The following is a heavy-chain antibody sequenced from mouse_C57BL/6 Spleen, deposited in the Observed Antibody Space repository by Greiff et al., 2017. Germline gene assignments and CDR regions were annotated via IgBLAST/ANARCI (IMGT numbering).Heavy chain of an antibody. Sequence: QVQLQQSGPGLVQPSQSLSITCTVSGFSLTSYGVHWVRQPPGKGLEWLGVIWSGGSTDDNAAFISRLSISKDNSKSQVFFKMNSLQADDTAIYYCASDYEGRAMGYWGQGTSVTVSS. CDR3: ASDYEGRAMGY. D-gene: IGHD2-4*01. J-gene: IGHJ4*01. V-gene: IGHV2-4*01. CDR1: GFSLTSYG. CDR2: IWSGGST.